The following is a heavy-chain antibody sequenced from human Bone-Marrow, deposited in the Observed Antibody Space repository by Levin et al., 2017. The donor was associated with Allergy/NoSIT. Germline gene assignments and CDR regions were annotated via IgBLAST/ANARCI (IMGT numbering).Heavy chain of an antibody. CDR2: IYYDGGNK. CDR1: GFSFSSYG. J-gene: IGHJ4*02. CDR3: GRDGSGGAWNYLDY. D-gene: IGHD3-10*01. V-gene: IGHV3-33*01. Sequence: GGSLRLSCAASGFSFSSYGIHWVRQAPGKGLEWVALIYYDGGNKKYADSVKGRFIISRDNSKNMVYLQMNGLRVEDTAVYYCGRDGSGGAWNYLDYWGQGMLVTVSS.